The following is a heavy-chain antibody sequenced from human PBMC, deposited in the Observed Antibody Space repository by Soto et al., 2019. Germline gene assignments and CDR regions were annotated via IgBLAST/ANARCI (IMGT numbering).Heavy chain of an antibody. V-gene: IGHV5-51*01. CDR3: ARLLGGRGTVSSGYNWFDP. CDR1: GYSFTSYW. CDR2: IYPGDSDT. D-gene: IGHD3-16*01. J-gene: IGHJ5*02. Sequence: PGESLKISCKGSGYSFTSYWIGWVRQMPGKGLEWMGIIYPGDSDTRYSPSFQGQVTISADKSISTAYLQWSSLKASDTAMYYCARLLGGRGTVSSGYNWFDPWGQGTLVTVSS.